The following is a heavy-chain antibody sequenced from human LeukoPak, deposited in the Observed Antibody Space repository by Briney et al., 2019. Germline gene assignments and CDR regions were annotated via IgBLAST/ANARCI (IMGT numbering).Heavy chain of an antibody. D-gene: IGHD6-13*01. V-gene: IGHV3-30*04. CDR1: GFTFSSYA. J-gene: IGHJ3*02. CDR2: IAYDGSNK. Sequence: LSGGSLRLSCAASGFTFSSYAMDWVRQAPGKGLEWVAVIAYDGSNKYYGDSVKGRFTISRDNSENTLYLQMNSLRAEDTAVYYCARNGAVGGTDALDIWGQGTMVTVSS. CDR3: ARNGAVGGTDALDI.